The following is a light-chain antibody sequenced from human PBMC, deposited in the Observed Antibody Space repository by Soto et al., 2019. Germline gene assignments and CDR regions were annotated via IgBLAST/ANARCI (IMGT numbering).Light chain of an antibody. CDR1: QDIGSW. CDR3: QQGGSFPIT. J-gene: IGKJ5*01. V-gene: IGKV1-12*01. Sequence: DIQMTQSPSSVSASVGDRVTITCRASQDIGSWLAWYQQNPGKAPDLLIYGASSLQSGVPSRFYGSGSGPDFTLTFSSLQPEDFATYYCQQGGSFPITFGQGTRLELK. CDR2: GAS.